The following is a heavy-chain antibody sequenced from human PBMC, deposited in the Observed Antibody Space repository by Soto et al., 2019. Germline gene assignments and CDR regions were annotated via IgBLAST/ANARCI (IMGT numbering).Heavy chain of an antibody. J-gene: IGHJ4*02. D-gene: IGHD1-26*01. CDR3: ARENPAMGATDY. CDR2: ISYDGSSK. V-gene: IGHV3-30-3*01. CDR1: GFTFRSYA. Sequence: QVPLVESGGGVVQPGRSLRLSCAASGFTFRSYAMHWVRQAPGKGLEWVAVISYDGSSKYHADSVKGRFTISRDNSKNTLHLQMNSLRAEDTAVYYCARENPAMGATDYWGQGTLVTVSS.